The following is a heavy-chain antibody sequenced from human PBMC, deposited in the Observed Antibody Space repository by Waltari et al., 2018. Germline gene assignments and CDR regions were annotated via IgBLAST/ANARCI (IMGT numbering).Heavy chain of an antibody. D-gene: IGHD3-22*01. CDR3: AREDYSRGWFDH. CDR2: IIPILGVP. Sequence: QVHLVQSGPELRTPGSSVKVSCKASGVTFTSYAFSWVRQAPGQGLEWLGNIIPILGVPNYTQNFQGRLTITADKSTTTVYMGLSGLTYDDTAVYFCAREDYSRGWFDHWGQGSLVSVSS. V-gene: IGHV1-69*04. CDR1: GVTFTSYA. J-gene: IGHJ5*02.